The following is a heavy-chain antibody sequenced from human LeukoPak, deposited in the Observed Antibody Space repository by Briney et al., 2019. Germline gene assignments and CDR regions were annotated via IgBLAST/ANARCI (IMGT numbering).Heavy chain of an antibody. V-gene: IGHV3-66*03. D-gene: IGHD3-22*01. CDR2: IYSDNT. Sequence: GGSLRLSCTVSGFTVSSNSMSWVRQAPGKGLEWVSFIYSDNTHYSDSVKGRFTISRDNSRHTLYLQMNSLGPEDTAMYYCATLYDSAGYYRTPNDSWGQGTLVTVSS. CDR3: ATLYDSAGYYRTPNDS. J-gene: IGHJ4*02. CDR1: GFTVSSNS.